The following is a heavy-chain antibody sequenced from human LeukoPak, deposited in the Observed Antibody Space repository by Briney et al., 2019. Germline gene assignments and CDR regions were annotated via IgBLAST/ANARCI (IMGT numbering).Heavy chain of an antibody. Sequence: GASVKVSCKASGYTFTGYYMHWVRQAPGQGLEWMGRINPNSGGTNYAQKFQGRVTMTRDTSISTAYMELSRLRSDDTAVYYCARVPPRGSGSYNLFDYCGQGTLVTVSS. V-gene: IGHV1-2*06. CDR2: INPNSGGT. CDR1: GYTFTGYY. CDR3: ARVPPRGSGSYNLFDY. D-gene: IGHD1-26*01. J-gene: IGHJ4*02.